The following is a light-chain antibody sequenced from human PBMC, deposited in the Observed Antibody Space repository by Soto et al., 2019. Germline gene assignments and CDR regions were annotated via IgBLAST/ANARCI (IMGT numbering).Light chain of an antibody. CDR3: CSSAPGRTFV. J-gene: IGLJ1*01. Sequence: QSVLTQPAAVSGSPGQSITISCTGSSSAVGTFRLVSWYQHHPGKVPKLIIYEGSKRPSGVSDRFSGSEPGNTASLTISGLQAEDEADYYCCSSAPGRTFVFGTGTNVTVL. CDR2: EGS. CDR1: SSAVGTFRL. V-gene: IGLV2-23*01.